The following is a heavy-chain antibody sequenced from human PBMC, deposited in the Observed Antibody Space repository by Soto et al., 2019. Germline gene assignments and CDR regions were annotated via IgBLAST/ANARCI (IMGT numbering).Heavy chain of an antibody. CDR1: GGSISSGGYS. CDR3: ARGGSRFYGMDV. V-gene: IGHV4-30-2*01. CDR2: IYHTGTT. Sequence: QLQLQESGSGLVKPSQTLSLSCAVSGGSISSGGYSWSWIRQPPGKGLEWIGHIYHTGTTHYNPSLRSRVTVSVDMSKTQFSLKLSSVTAADTAVYYCARGGSRFYGMDVWGQGTTVTVSS. J-gene: IGHJ6*02.